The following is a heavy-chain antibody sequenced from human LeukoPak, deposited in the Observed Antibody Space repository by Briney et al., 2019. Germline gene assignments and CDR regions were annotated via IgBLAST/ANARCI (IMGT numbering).Heavy chain of an antibody. CDR1: GFTFSSYA. CDR3: AKATYRGNSVPGY. Sequence: HPGGSLRLSCAASGFTFSSYAMSWVRQAPGKGLEWVSAISGSGGSTYYADSVKGRFTISRDNSKNTLYLQMNSLRAEDTAVYYYAKATYRGNSVPGYWGQGTLVTVSS. V-gene: IGHV3-23*01. CDR2: ISGSGGST. D-gene: IGHD4-23*01. J-gene: IGHJ4*02.